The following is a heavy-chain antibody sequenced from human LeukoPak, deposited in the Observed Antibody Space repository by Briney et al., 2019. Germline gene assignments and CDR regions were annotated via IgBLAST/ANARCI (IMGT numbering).Heavy chain of an antibody. CDR1: GFTFSSYS. V-gene: IGHV3-21*01. CDR2: ISSSSSYI. CDR3: ASKSYYYYYMDV. Sequence: GGSLRLSCAASGFTFSSYSMSWVRQAPGKGLEWVSSISSSSSYIYYADSVKGRFTISRDNAKNSLYLQMNSLRAEDTAVYYCASKSYYYYYMDVWGKGTTVTVSS. J-gene: IGHJ6*03.